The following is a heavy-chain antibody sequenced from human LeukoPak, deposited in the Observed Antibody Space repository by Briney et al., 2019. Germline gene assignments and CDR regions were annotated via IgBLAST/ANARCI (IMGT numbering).Heavy chain of an antibody. CDR1: GGSIIIDNYY. CDR2: MSYAGHT. J-gene: IGHJ4*02. CDR3: ARDTYLYRGGSDY. V-gene: IGHV4-39*02. D-gene: IGHD3-10*01. Sequence: SETLSLTCTVSGGSIIIDNYYWSWIRQSPGKGLLWIGSMSYAGHTYYNPSLQSRVTISVDTSKNQFSLNLASVTAADTAIYYCARDTYLYRGGSDYWGLGTLVTVSS.